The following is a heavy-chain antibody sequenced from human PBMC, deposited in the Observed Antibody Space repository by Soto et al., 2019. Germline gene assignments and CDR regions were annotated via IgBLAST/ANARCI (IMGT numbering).Heavy chain of an antibody. CDR2: ISGSGGST. J-gene: IGHJ4*02. CDR3: AKTTGETTYYYDSSGYPDF. V-gene: IGHV3-23*01. Sequence: GGSLRLSCAASGFTFSSYAMSWVRQAPGKGLEWVSAISGSGGSTYYADSVKGRFTISRDNSKNTLYLQMNSLRAEDTAVYYCAKTTGETTYYYDSSGYPDFWGQGT. D-gene: IGHD3-22*01. CDR1: GFTFSSYA.